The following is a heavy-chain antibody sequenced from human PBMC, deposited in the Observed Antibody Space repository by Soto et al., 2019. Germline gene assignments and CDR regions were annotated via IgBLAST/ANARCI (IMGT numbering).Heavy chain of an antibody. Sequence: VSVKVSCKASGYTFTGHYIHWVRQAPEQGPEWMGEIGPESGATRDAQKFQGRVTMTRDMSITTVYMELNNLSPDDTAVYYCGRGRSGQIVVFYWGQGTPVTVS. CDR3: GRGRSGQIVVFY. CDR2: IGPESGAT. D-gene: IGHD5-12*01. J-gene: IGHJ4*02. V-gene: IGHV1-2*02. CDR1: GYTFTGHY.